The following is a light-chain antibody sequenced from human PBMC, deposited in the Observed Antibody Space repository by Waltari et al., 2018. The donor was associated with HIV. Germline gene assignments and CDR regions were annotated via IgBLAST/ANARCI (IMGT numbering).Light chain of an antibody. CDR2: DNN. Sequence: QSVLTQPPSVSAAPGQKVTISCSGSNSNIGNNYVSWYQHRPRTAPKFLIYDNNKRPAGIPDRFSGSKSGTSATLGITGLQTGDEADYYCGTWDSSLRGVFGTGTKVTVL. V-gene: IGLV1-51*01. CDR1: NSNIGNNY. J-gene: IGLJ1*01. CDR3: GTWDSSLRGV.